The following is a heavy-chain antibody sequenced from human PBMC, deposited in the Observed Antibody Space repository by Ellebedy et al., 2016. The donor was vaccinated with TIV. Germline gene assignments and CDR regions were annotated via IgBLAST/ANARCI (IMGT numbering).Heavy chain of an antibody. CDR3: ARHLSVVPGAAGAFDI. CDR2: MYYTGST. Sequence: MPSETLSLTCTVSGDSLSSYFWSRIRQSPGKGLEWIGFMYYTGSTKYNPSLRSRVTISEGTSKNQLSLKLNSETAADTAVYYCARHLSVVPGAAGAFDIWGQGTMITVSS. J-gene: IGHJ3*02. V-gene: IGHV4-59*08. CDR1: GDSLSSYF. D-gene: IGHD2-15*01.